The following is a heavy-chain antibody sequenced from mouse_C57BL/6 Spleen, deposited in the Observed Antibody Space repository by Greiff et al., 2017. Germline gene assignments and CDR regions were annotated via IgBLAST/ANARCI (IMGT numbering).Heavy chain of an antibody. J-gene: IGHJ2*01. CDR3: ATEITTVALDY. D-gene: IGHD1-1*01. Sequence: VQLQQPGAELVKPGASVKMSCKASGYTFTSYWITWVKQRPGQGLEWLGDIYPGSGSTNYNEKFKSKATLTVDTSSSTAYMQLSSLTSEDAAVYYCATEITTVALDYWGQGTTRTVSS. V-gene: IGHV1-55*01. CDR2: IYPGSGST. CDR1: GYTFTSYW.